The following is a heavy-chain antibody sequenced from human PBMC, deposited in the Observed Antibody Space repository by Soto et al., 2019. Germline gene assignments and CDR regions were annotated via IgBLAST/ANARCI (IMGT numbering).Heavy chain of an antibody. CDR2: SGST. D-gene: IGHD6-19*01. J-gene: IGHJ4*02. CDR3: ASTKRWLAFDY. CDR1: GGSIRTYY. Sequence: SETLSLTCTVSGGSIRTYYWSWIRQTPGKGLEWIGYSGSTNYNPSLKSRVTISVDTPNNQFSLRVNSVTAADTAVYYCASTKRWLAFDYWGQGALVTVSS. V-gene: IGHV4-59*01.